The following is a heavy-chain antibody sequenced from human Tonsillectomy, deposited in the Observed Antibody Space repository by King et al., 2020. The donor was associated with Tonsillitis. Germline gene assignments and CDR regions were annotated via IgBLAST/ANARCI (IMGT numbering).Heavy chain of an antibody. CDR2: ISGRTGYI. D-gene: IGHD5-12*01. Sequence: VQLVESGGGLVRPGGSLRLSCAASDFTFSTYSMNWVRQAPGKGLEWGSSISGRTGYIYYADSVKGRFTISRDNANNSLYLQLNSLRAEDTAVYYCARDGGGYDSPHFDYWGQGTLVTVSS. J-gene: IGHJ4*02. CDR3: ARDGGGYDSPHFDY. V-gene: IGHV3-21*01. CDR1: DFTFSTYS.